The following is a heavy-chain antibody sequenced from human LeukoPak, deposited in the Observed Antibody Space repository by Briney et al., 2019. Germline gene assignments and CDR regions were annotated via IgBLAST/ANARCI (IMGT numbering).Heavy chain of an antibody. Sequence: SETLSLTCTVSGGSISSYYWSWIRQPSGKGLEWIGYIYYSGSTNYNPSLKSRVTISVDTSKNQFSLKLSSVTAADTAVYYCARVATTNIDAFDIWGQGTMVTVSS. J-gene: IGHJ3*02. CDR2: IYYSGST. CDR3: ARVATTNIDAFDI. D-gene: IGHD1-26*01. V-gene: IGHV4-59*01. CDR1: GGSISSYY.